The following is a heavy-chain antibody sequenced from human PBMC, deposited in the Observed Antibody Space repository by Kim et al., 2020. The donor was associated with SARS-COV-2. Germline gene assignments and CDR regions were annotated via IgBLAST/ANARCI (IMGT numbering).Heavy chain of an antibody. CDR3: ARGQWASFWGFNAMDV. CDR2: ISTSGSYI. V-gene: IGHV3-21*01. J-gene: IGHJ6*02. CDR1: GFTLSDNS. Sequence: GGSLRLSCAASGFTLSDNSMNWVRQAPGKGLEWVSSISTSGSYIYYADSVKGRFTISRDNANNSLYLQMNGLGAEDTAVYYCARGQWASFWGFNAMDVWGHGTTVTVSS. D-gene: IGHD3-16*01.